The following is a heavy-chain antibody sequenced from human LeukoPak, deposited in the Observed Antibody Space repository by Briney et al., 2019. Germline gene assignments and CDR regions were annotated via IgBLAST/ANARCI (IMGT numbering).Heavy chain of an antibody. CDR1: SGSISSYY. V-gene: IGHV4-59*01. CDR3: ASLGYCSSTSCSNPGGFDY. CDR2: IYYSGST. J-gene: IGHJ4*02. D-gene: IGHD2-2*01. Sequence: SETLSLTCTVSSGSISSYYWSWIRQPPGKGLEWIGYIYYSGSTNYNPSLKSRVTISVDTSKNQFSLKLSSVTAADTAVYYCASLGYCSSTSCSNPGGFDYWGQGTLVTASS.